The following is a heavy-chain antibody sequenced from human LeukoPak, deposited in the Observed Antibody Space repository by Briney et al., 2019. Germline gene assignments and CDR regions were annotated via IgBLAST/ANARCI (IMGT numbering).Heavy chain of an antibody. Sequence: ASVTVSCKASGYTFNGYYMHWVRQAAGQGLDWMGWINPNSGGTNYAQKFQGRVTMTRDTSISTAYMELSRLRSDDTAVYYCARGMEPYYYMDVWGKGTTVTVSS. J-gene: IGHJ6*03. D-gene: IGHD1-26*01. CDR1: GYTFNGYY. CDR2: INPNSGGT. V-gene: IGHV1-2*02. CDR3: ARGMEPYYYMDV.